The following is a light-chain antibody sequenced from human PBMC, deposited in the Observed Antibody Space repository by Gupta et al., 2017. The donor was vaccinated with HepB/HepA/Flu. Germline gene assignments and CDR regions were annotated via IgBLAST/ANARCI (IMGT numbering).Light chain of an antibody. J-gene: IGLJ2*01. CDR2: DVA. V-gene: IGLV2-11*01. CDR1: SSDVDGYKS. Sequence: QSALTQPRSVSGSPGQSVTISCTGTSSDVDGYKSVSWYQQHPGKAPKLMIYDVAKRPSGVPDRFSGSKSGNAASLTISGLQAEDEADYYCCSYDFKEVLFGGGTKL. CDR3: CSYDFKEVL.